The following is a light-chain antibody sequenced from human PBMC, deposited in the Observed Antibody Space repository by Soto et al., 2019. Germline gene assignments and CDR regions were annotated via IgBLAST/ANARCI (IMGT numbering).Light chain of an antibody. CDR1: QGISNY. CDR3: QKYNSAPRT. V-gene: IGKV1-27*01. J-gene: IGKJ5*01. Sequence: DIQMTQSPSSLSASVGDRVTITCRASQGISNYLAWYQQKPGEVPKLLIYAASTLQSGVPSRFSGSGSGTEFTLTISSLQPEDVATYYCQKYNSAPRTFGQGTRLEIK. CDR2: AAS.